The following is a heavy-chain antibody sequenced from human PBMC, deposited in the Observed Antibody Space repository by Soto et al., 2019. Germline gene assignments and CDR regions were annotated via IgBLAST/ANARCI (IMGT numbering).Heavy chain of an antibody. V-gene: IGHV1-3*01. D-gene: IGHD2-15*01. J-gene: IGHJ5*02. CDR2: INAGNGNT. CDR3: ARDRSGGGNWFDP. Sequence: ASVKVSCKASGYTFTSYAMHWVRQAPGQRLEWMGWINAGNGNTKYSQKFQGRVTITRDTSASTAYMELSSLRSEDTAVYYCARDRSGGGNWFDPWGQGTLVTVS. CDR1: GYTFTSYA.